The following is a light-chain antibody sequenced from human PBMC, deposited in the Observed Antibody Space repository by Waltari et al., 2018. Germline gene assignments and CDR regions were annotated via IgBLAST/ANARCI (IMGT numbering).Light chain of an antibody. CDR3: MQGLQIPFT. CDR2: FGS. Sequence: EIVMTQPPISPPVTPGEPANISCRSSESLLHTNGYYYLDWYLQRPGQSPQLLIYFGSNRAYGVADRFSGSASGTDFTLQVSRVEAEDVGVYFCMQGLQIPFTFGQGTRLQI. CDR1: ESLLHTNGYYY. V-gene: IGKV2-28*01. J-gene: IGKJ2*01.